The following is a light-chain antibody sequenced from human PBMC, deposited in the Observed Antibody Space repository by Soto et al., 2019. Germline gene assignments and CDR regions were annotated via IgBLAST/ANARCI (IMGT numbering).Light chain of an antibody. J-gene: IGKJ1*01. Sequence: DIQMTQSPSTLSGSVGDRVTINCRASQTISSWLAWYQQKPGKAPKLLIYKASTLKSGVPSRFSGSGSGTEFTLTISSLQPDDFATYYCQHYNSYSEAFGRGTKGDIK. CDR2: KAS. CDR3: QHYNSYSEA. CDR1: QTISSW. V-gene: IGKV1-5*03.